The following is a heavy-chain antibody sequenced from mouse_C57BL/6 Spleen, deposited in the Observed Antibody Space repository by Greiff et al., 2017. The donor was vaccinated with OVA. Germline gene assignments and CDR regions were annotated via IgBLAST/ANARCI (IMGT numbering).Heavy chain of an antibody. CDR2: IDPNSGGT. J-gene: IGHJ2*01. D-gene: IGHD2-1*01. V-gene: IGHV1-72*01. CDR1: GYTFTSYW. CDR3: AREEVNDLPFPWYFDY. Sequence: QVQLQQPGAELVKPGASVKLSCKASGYTFTSYWMHWVKQRPGRGLEWIGRIDPNSGGTKYNEKFKSKATLTVDKPSSTAYMQLSSLTSEDSAVYYGAREEVNDLPFPWYFDYWGQGTTLTVSS.